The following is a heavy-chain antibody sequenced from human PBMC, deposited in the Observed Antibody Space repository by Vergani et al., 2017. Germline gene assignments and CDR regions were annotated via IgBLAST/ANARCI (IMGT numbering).Heavy chain of an antibody. CDR1: GGSISAGYYF. Sequence: QVQLQASGPGRVKPSQTLSLTCTMSGGSISAGYYFWSWIRQPAGKGLEWLGHISASGNARHSHFLKTRVSMSVDTSKNQFSLTVTSVTAADTAIYFCARRSGGYYSGGKVHPLRTAFDVWVHGTVVTVSS. J-gene: IGHJ3*01. V-gene: IGHV4-61*02. CDR3: ARRSGGYYSGGKVHPLRTAFDV. D-gene: IGHD2-15*01. CDR2: ISASGNA.